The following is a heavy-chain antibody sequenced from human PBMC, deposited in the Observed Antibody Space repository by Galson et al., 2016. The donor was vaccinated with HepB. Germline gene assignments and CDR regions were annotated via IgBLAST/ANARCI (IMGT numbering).Heavy chain of an antibody. V-gene: IGHV4-31*03. J-gene: IGHJ4*02. CDR3: ARSSVWSGLYYFDY. CDR2: IHYSGRT. CDR1: SDSITSGGYF. D-gene: IGHD3-3*01. Sequence: TLSLTCSVSSDSITSGGYFWSWLRQHPGKGLEWMAYIHYSGRTSYTPSLKSRLTVSVDMSKSQFPLRLTSVTAADTAVYYCARSSVWSGLYYFDYWGQGTLVTVSS.